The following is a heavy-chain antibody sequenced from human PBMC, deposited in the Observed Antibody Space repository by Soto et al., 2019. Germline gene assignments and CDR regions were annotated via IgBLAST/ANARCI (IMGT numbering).Heavy chain of an antibody. D-gene: IGHD3-16*02. CDR2: INPNSGGT. CDR1: GYTFTGYY. Sequence: ASVKVSCKASGYTFTGYYMHWVRQAPGQGLEWMGWINPNSGGTNYAQKFQGRVTMTRDTSISTAYMELSRLRSDDTAVYYCAVLGELSFLSDPVGGVGPYDYWGQGTLVTVSS. V-gene: IGHV1-2*02. J-gene: IGHJ4*02. CDR3: AVLGELSFLSDPVGGVGPYDY.